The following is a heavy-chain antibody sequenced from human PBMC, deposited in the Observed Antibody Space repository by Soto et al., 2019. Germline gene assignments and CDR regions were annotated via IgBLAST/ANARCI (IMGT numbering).Heavy chain of an antibody. J-gene: IGHJ6*02. CDR1: GYTFTSYD. D-gene: IGHD4-17*01. V-gene: IGHV1-8*01. CDR3: ARRRKDYGDCYSGMDV. Sequence: QVQLVQSGAEVKKPGASVKVSCKASGYTFTSYDINWVRQATGQGLEWMGWMNPNSGNTGYAQKFQGRVTMTRNTSISTAYMELSSLRSEDTAVYYCARRRKDYGDCYSGMDVWGQGTTVTVSS. CDR2: MNPNSGNT.